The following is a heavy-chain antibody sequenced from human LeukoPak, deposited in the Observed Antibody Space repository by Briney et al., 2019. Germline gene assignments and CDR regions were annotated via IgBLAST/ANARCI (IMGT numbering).Heavy chain of an antibody. CDR3: ARDPGSSSFDL. V-gene: IGHV3-7*01. CDR2: IKQDGSEK. Sequence: GGSLRLSCAASGFTFSSYWMSWVRQAPGKGLEWVANIKQDGSEKYYEDSVKGRFTISRDNAKNSVYLEINSLRADDTAVYYCARDPGSSSFDLWGQGALVTVSS. D-gene: IGHD6-13*01. CDR1: GFTFSSYW. J-gene: IGHJ4*02.